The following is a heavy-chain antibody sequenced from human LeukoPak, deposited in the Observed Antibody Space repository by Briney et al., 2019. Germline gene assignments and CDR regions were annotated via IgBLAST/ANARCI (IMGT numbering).Heavy chain of an antibody. CDR3: ARRRAAAGPDY. CDR1: GGSFSGYY. D-gene: IGHD6-13*01. J-gene: IGHJ4*02. V-gene: IGHV4-34*01. Sequence: SETLSLTCAVYGGSFSGYYWSWIRQPPGKGLEWIGEINHSGSTNYNPSLKSRVTISVDTSKSQFSLKLSSVTAADTAVYYCARRRAAAGPDYWGQGTLVTASS. CDR2: INHSGST.